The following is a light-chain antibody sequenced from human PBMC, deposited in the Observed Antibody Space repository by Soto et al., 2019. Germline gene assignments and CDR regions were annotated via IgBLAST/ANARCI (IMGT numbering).Light chain of an antibody. Sequence: EIVLTQSPGTLSLSPGERATLSCRASQSVSSSYLAWYQQKPGQAPRLLIYGASSRATGIPDRFSGSGSGTDFTLTISRLEPEDFATYYCQQSYSGLYTFGQGTQLEIK. J-gene: IGKJ2*01. CDR2: GAS. CDR3: QQSYSGLYT. V-gene: IGKV3-20*01. CDR1: QSVSSSY.